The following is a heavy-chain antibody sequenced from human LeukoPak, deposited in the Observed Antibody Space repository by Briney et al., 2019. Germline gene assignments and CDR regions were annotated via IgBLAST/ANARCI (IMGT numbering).Heavy chain of an antibody. D-gene: IGHD6-13*01. CDR2: IYYSGST. J-gene: IGHJ4*02. Sequence: PGGSLRLSCAASGSTVSSNYMGWVRQAPGKGLEWIGYIYYSGSTNYNPSLKSRVTISVDTSKNQFSLKLSSVTAADTAVYYCARTRNHRSSWYYYNILHYFDYWGQGTLVTVSS. CDR3: ARTRNHRSSWYYYNILHYFDY. CDR1: GSTVSSNY. V-gene: IGHV4-59*02.